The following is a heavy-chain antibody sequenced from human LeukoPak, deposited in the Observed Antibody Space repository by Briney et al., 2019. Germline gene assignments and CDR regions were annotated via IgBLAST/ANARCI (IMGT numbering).Heavy chain of an antibody. CDR3: ARDQGPMVRGVKGESAFDI. V-gene: IGHV1-3*01. J-gene: IGHJ3*02. CDR2: INAGNGNT. CDR1: GYTFTSYA. Sequence: ASVKVSCKASGYTFTSYAMHWVRQAPGQRLEWMGWINAGNGNTKYSQKLQGRVTITRDTSASTAYMELSSLRSEDTAVYYCARDQGPMVRGVKGESAFDIWGQGTMVTVSS. D-gene: IGHD3-10*01.